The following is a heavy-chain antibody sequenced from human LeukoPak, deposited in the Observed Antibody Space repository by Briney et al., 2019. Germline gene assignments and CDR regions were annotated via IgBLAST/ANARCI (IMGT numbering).Heavy chain of an antibody. V-gene: IGHV3-30*04. D-gene: IGHD3-3*01. CDR3: ATEGFGDDFWSGYSRY. CDR1: GFTFSSYA. CDR2: ISYDGSNK. Sequence: GRSLRLSCAASGFTFSSYAMHWVRQAPGKGLEWVAVISYDGSNKYYADSVKGRFTISRDNSKNTLYLQMNSLRAEDTAVYYCATEGFGDDFWSGYSRYWGQGTLVTVSS. J-gene: IGHJ4*02.